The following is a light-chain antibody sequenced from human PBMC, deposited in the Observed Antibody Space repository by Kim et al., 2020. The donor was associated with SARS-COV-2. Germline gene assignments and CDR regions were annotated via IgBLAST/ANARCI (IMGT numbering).Light chain of an antibody. J-gene: IGLJ2*01. Sequence: SSELTQDPAVSVALGQTVRITCQGDSLRSYYATWYQQKPGQAPILVIYGKNNPPSGIPDRFSGSSSGNTASLPITGTQAGDEADYYCNSRDSTDNVVFGG. CDR3: NSRDSTDNVV. CDR2: GKN. CDR1: SLRSYY. V-gene: IGLV3-19*01.